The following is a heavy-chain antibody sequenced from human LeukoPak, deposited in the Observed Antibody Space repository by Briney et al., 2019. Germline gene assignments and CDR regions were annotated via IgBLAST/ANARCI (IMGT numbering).Heavy chain of an antibody. J-gene: IGHJ4*01. Sequence: GESLRLSCAASGFPFSNSAMSWVRQAPGKGLEWVSTLSGSGITTYYADSVKGRFTISRDNSKNTLYLQMNSLRAEDTAVYYCAKGIYSSGWSYFDYWGHGTLVTVSS. CDR1: GFPFSNSA. CDR3: AKGIYSSGWSYFDY. V-gene: IGHV3-23*01. D-gene: IGHD6-19*01. CDR2: LSGSGITT.